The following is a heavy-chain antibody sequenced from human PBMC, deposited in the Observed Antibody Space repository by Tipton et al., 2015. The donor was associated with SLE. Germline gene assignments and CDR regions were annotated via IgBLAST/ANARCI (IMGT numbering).Heavy chain of an antibody. CDR2: IYCSGST. Sequence: TLSLTCTVSGGSISSGSYYWSWIRQPAGKGLEWIGRIYCSGSTNYNPSLKSRVTISVDTSKNQFSLKLSSVTAADTAVYYCARRLTRNSGYEYFDYWGQGTRVTVSS. J-gene: IGHJ4*02. CDR3: ARRLTRNSGYEYFDY. V-gene: IGHV4-61*02. CDR1: GGSISSGSYY. D-gene: IGHD5-12*01.